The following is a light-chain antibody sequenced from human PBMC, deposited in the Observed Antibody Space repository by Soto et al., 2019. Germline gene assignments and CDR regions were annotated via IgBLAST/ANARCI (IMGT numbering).Light chain of an antibody. Sequence: EIVLTQSPGTLSSSPGERATLSCRASQSVSYLGWYQQKPGQAPRLVIYGASSRDTGIPDRFSGSGSGTDFTLTISRLEPEDFAVYYCQQYDSSPSWTFGQGTKVEIK. CDR2: GAS. J-gene: IGKJ1*01. CDR3: QQYDSSPSWT. CDR1: QSVSY. V-gene: IGKV3-20*01.